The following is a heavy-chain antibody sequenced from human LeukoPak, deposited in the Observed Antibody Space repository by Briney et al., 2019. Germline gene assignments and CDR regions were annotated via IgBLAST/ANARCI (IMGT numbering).Heavy chain of an antibody. V-gene: IGHV3-64*04. D-gene: IGHD6-19*01. J-gene: IGHJ4*02. CDR1: GFTFRTYA. Sequence: GGSLRLSCSASGFTFRTYAMHWVRQAPGKGLEYVSAISNNGGSTYYADSVKGRFTISRDNSENTLHLQMNSLKDEDTAVYYCARGLYKNGWYYFDYWGQGTLVTVSS. CDR2: ISNNGGST. CDR3: ARGLYKNGWYYFDY.